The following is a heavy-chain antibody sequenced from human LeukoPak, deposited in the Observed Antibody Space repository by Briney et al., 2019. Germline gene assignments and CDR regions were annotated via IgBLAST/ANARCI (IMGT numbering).Heavy chain of an antibody. D-gene: IGHD6-13*01. CDR3: ARDYIAAAGTCDY. J-gene: IGHJ4*02. V-gene: IGHV3-7*01. CDR2: IKQDGSEK. Sequence: GGSLRLSCAASGFTFSSYWMSRVRQAPGKGLEWVANIKQDGSEKYYVDSVKGRFTISRDNAKNSLYLQMNSLRAEDTAVYYCARDYIAAAGTCDYWGQGTLVTVSS. CDR1: GFTFSSYW.